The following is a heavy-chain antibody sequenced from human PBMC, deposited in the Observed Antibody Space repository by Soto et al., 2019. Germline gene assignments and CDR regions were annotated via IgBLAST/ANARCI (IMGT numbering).Heavy chain of an antibody. D-gene: IGHD4-17*01. J-gene: IGHJ4*02. CDR3: ARGPSYSDSYFDH. CDR2: IYSDGST. Sequence: LRLSCAASGFSVSVYYMTWLRQAPGKGLEWVSAIYSDGSTYYADSVKGRFTLSRDKSKNTLFLQMNSLRAEDTAMYYCARGPSYSDSYFDHWGQGTLVTVSS. V-gene: IGHV3-66*01. CDR1: GFSVSVYY.